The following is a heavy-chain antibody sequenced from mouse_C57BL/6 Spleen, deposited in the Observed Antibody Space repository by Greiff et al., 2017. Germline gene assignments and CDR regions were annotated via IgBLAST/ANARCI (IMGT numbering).Heavy chain of an antibody. J-gene: IGHJ3*01. CDR2: ISDGGSYT. CDR1: GFTFSSYA. Sequence: EVQVVESGGGLVKPGGSLKLSCAASGFTFSSYAMSWVRQTPEKRLEWVATISDGGSYTYYPDNVKGRFTISRDNAKNNLYLQMSHLKSEDTAMYYCARGPSPYDCEGFAYGGQGTLVTVSA. CDR3: ARGPSPYDCEGFAY. D-gene: IGHD2-4*01. V-gene: IGHV5-4*01.